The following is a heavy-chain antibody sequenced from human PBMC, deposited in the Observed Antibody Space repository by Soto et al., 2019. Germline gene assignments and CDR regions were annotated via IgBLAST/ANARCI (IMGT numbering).Heavy chain of an antibody. J-gene: IGHJ6*02. CDR3: ARGGGGYDYRWVGYCYYGMDV. V-gene: IGHV4-34*01. Sequence: WETLSLTCAVYGGSFSGYYWSWIRQPPGKGLEWIGEINHSGSTNYNPSLKSRVTISVDTSKNQFSLKLSSVTAADTAVYYCARGGGGYDYRWVGYCYYGMDVWGQGTTVTVSS. CDR2: INHSGST. D-gene: IGHD5-12*01. CDR1: GGSFSGYY.